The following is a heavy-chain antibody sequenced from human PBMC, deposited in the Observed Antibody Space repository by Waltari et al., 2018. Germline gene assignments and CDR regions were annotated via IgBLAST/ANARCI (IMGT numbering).Heavy chain of an antibody. V-gene: IGHV4-61*02. CDR2: IYPSGST. CDR3: ARGSWMANNFDY. J-gene: IGHJ4*02. CDR1: GGSISSGSYY. Sequence: QVQLQESGPGLVQPSQTLSLPCTVSGGSISSGSYYWSWIRQPAGKGLEWIGRIYPSGSTNYNPSLKSRVTISVDTSKNQFSLNLSSVTAADTAVYYCARGSWMANNFDYWGQGTLVTVSS. D-gene: IGHD5-12*01.